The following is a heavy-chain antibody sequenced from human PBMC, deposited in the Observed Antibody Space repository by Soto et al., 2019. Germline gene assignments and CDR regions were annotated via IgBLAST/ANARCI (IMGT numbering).Heavy chain of an antibody. CDR2: IYYSGST. V-gene: IGHV4-39*01. Sequence: SETLSLTCTVSGGSISSSSYYWGWIRQPPGKGLEWIGSIYYSGSTYYNPSLKSRVTISVDTSKNQFSLKLSSVTAADTAVYYCARGGSLVVVAQFDYWGQGTLVTVS. J-gene: IGHJ4*02. CDR1: GGSISSSSYY. D-gene: IGHD2-15*01. CDR3: ARGGSLVVVAQFDY.